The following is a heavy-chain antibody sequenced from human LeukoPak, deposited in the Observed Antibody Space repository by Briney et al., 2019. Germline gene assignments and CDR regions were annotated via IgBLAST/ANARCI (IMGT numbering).Heavy chain of an antibody. CDR1: GYTFTSYY. CDR2: INPSGGST. CDR3: ARDRGYCSSTSCYESVQTPGGFDP. Sequence: ASVKVSCKASGYTFTSYYMHWVRQAPGQGLEWMGVINPSGGSTSYAQKFQGRVTMTRDTSTSTVYMELSSLRSEDTAVYYCARDRGYCSSTSCYESVQTPGGFDPWGRGTLVTVSS. D-gene: IGHD2-2*01. V-gene: IGHV1-46*01. J-gene: IGHJ5*02.